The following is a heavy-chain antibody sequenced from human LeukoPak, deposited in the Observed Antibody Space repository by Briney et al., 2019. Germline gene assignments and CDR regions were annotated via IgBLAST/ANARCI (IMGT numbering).Heavy chain of an antibody. CDR2: IIPILGIA. V-gene: IGHV1-69*04. CDR3: ASRSSYSSSWYEDWFDP. D-gene: IGHD6-13*01. J-gene: IGHJ5*02. Sequence: SVKVSCKASGGTFSSYAISWVRQAPGQGLEWMGRIIPILGIANYAQKFQGRVTITADKSTSTAYMELSSLRSEDTAVYYCASRSSYSSSWYEDWFDPWGQGALVTVSS. CDR1: GGTFSSYA.